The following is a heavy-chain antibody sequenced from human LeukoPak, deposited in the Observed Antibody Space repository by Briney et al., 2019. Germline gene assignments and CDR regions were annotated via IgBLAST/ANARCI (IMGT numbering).Heavy chain of an antibody. CDR1: GFTFSSYE. Sequence: PGGSLRLSCVASGFTFSSYEMNWVRQAPGKGLEWVAFIRYDGSNKYYADSVKGRFTISRDNSKNTLYLQMNSLRAEDTAVNYCATAPAITIFGVVIIPPWYFDYWGQGTLVTVSS. CDR3: ATAPAITIFGVVIIPPWYFDY. J-gene: IGHJ4*02. V-gene: IGHV3-30*02. CDR2: IRYDGSNK. D-gene: IGHD3-3*01.